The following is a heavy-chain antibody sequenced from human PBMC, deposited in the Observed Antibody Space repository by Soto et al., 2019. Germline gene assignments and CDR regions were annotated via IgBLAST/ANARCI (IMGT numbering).Heavy chain of an antibody. CDR1: GGSISSGNYY. Sequence: QVQLQESGPGLVKPSQTLSLTCTVSGGSISSGNYYWSWIRQPPGKGLEWIGFISYSGSTYYNASLKSRFTISVDTSKNPFSLNLSFVTAADTAVYYCATMGTPATGLYYFDYWGQGTLVTVSS. CDR2: ISYSGST. V-gene: IGHV4-30-4*01. CDR3: ATMGTPATGLYYFDY. J-gene: IGHJ4*02. D-gene: IGHD1-7*01.